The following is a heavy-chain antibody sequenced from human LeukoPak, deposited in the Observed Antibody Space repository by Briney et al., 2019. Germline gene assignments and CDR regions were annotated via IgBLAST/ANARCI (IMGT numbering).Heavy chain of an antibody. Sequence: SETLSLTCTVSGGSISTYYWSWIRQPPGKGLEWIGYISYSGSTKYNPSLKSRVTIAVDTSKNELTLKLSYVTAADTAVYSCARGEASFDYWGQGTLVTVSS. CDR1: GGSISTYY. J-gene: IGHJ4*02. CDR3: ARGEASFDY. V-gene: IGHV4-59*01. CDR2: ISYSGST.